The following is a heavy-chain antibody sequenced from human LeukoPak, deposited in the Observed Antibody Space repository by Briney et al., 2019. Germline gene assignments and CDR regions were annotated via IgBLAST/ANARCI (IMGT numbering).Heavy chain of an antibody. CDR3: ERDRNTAMWDSDAFDI. CDR2: INPNSGGT. D-gene: IGHD5-18*01. CDR1: GYTFTGDY. V-gene: IGHV1-2*02. J-gene: IGHJ3*02. Sequence: ASVKVSCKASGYTFTGDYMHWGRQAPGQGLEWMGWINPNSGGTNYAQKFQGRVTMTRDTSISTAYMALSRLRSDETAVYYCERDRNTAMWDSDAFDIWGQGTMVTVSS.